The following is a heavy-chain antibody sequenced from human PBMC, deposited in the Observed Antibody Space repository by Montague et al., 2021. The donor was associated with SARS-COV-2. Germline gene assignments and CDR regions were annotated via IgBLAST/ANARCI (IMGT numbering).Heavy chain of an antibody. CDR3: ARKGSGRSDLAY. J-gene: IGHJ4*02. D-gene: IGHD1-26*01. V-gene: IGHV4-59*11. CDR2: VYYNGDT. CDR1: GGSTASHY. Sequence: SETLSLTCTVSGGSTASHYWNWIRQSPGKRPEWIGCVYYNGDTKYNPSLQSRVTILIDTSDNQFSLRLNSVTAADTAIYYCARKGSGRSDLAYWGQGALVTVSS.